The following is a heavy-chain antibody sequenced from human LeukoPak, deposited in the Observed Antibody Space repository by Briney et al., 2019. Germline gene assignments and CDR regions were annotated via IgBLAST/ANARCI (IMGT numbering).Heavy chain of an antibody. CDR1: GGSFSGYY. Sequence: SETLSLTCAVYGGSFSGYYWSWIRQPPGKGLEWIGEINHSGSTNYNPSLKSRVTISVDTSKNQFSLKLSSVTAADTAVYYCARSGFDSGYDLSAYNYYGMDVWGQGTTVTVSS. V-gene: IGHV4-34*01. J-gene: IGHJ6*02. CDR3: ARSGFDSGYDLSAYNYYGMDV. D-gene: IGHD5-12*01. CDR2: INHSGST.